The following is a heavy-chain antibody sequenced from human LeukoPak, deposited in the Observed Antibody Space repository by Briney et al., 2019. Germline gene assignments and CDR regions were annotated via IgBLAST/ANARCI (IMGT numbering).Heavy chain of an antibody. CDR3: GRDPNGDYIGAFDF. J-gene: IGHJ3*01. D-gene: IGHD4-17*01. V-gene: IGHV3-23*01. CDR2: IRGSGGGT. Sequence: GGSLRLSCAASGFTFSNYAMTWVRLAPGKGLEWVSSIRGSGGGTSYADSVKGQFTMYRDNSRDTLYLQMNNLRAEDTAVYYCGRDPNGDYIGAFDFWGQGTLVTVSS. CDR1: GFTFSNYA.